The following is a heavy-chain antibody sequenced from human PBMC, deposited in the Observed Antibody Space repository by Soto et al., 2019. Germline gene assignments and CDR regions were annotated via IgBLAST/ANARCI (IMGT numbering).Heavy chain of an antibody. Sequence: SETLSLTCTVSGGSISSSYWSWIRQPPGKGLEWIGYIHYTGSPNYNPSLKSRVTISVDTSKNQFSLRLTSVTAADTAVYYCSTLRSYAASFHIWGQGTLVTVSS. CDR3: STLRSYAASFHI. D-gene: IGHD1-26*01. V-gene: IGHV4-59*01. CDR1: GGSISSSY. CDR2: IHYTGSP. J-gene: IGHJ3*02.